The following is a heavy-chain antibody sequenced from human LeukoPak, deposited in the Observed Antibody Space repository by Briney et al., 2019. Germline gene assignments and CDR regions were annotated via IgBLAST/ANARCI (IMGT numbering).Heavy chain of an antibody. CDR3: ASGRFSDGFDP. J-gene: IGHJ5*02. D-gene: IGHD3-3*01. CDR1: GYTFTGYY. CDR2: ISPNSGGT. V-gene: IGHV1-2*06. Sequence: ASVKVSCKXSGYTFTGYYMHWVRQTPGQGLEWMGRISPNSGGTNYAQKFQGRVTMTRDTSISTAYMELSRLRSDDTAVYYCASGRFSDGFDPWGQGTLVTVSS.